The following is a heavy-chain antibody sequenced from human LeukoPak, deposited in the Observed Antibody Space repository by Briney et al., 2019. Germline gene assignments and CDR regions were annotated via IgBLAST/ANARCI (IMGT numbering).Heavy chain of an antibody. CDR2: ISSSSSYI. Sequence: PGGSLRLSCAASGFTFSSYSMNWVRQAPGKGLEWVSSISSSSSYIYYADSVKGRFTISRDNAKNSLYLQMNSLRAEDTAVYYCAPRIYYYDSSGYYTHYYNWFDPWGQGTLVTVSS. CDR3: APRIYYYDSSGYYTHYYNWFDP. J-gene: IGHJ5*02. V-gene: IGHV3-21*01. D-gene: IGHD3-22*01. CDR1: GFTFSSYS.